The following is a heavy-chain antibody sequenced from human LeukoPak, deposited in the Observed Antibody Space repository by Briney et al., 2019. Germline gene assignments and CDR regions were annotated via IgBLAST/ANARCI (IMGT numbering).Heavy chain of an antibody. Sequence: PSETLSLTCTVSGYSISSGYYWGWIRQPPGKGLEWIGNIFHSGDTQYNPSLQSRVTLSVDTSKNQFSLNLHSVTAADTAVYYCARDGRGGFYFDYWGQGTLVTVSS. D-gene: IGHD3-10*01. J-gene: IGHJ4*02. CDR3: ARDGRGGFYFDY. CDR1: GYSISSGYY. V-gene: IGHV4-38-2*02. CDR2: IFHSGDT.